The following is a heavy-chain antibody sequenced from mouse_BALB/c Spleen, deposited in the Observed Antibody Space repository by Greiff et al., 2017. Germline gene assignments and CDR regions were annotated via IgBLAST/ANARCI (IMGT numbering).Heavy chain of an antibody. J-gene: IGHJ4*01. CDR2: IDPENGDT. Sequence: EVQLQESGAELVRSGASVKLSCTASGFNIKDYYMHWVKQRPEQGLEWIGWIDPENGDTEYAPKFQGKATMTADTSSNTAYLQLSSLTSEDTAVYYCNVWVNWVYYYAMDDWGEGTSVTVSS. V-gene: IGHV14-4*02. D-gene: IGHD4-1*01. CDR1: GFNIKDYY. CDR3: NVWVNWVYYYAMDD.